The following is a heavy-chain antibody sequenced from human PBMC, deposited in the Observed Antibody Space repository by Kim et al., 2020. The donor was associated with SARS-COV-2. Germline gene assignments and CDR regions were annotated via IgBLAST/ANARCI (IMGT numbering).Heavy chain of an antibody. D-gene: IGHD3-16*02. Sequence: PSLTSRVTISVDKSKNQFSLKLSSVTAADTAVYYCARGLGGSYRADWFDPWGQGTLVTVSS. J-gene: IGHJ5*02. CDR3: ARGLGGSYRADWFDP. V-gene: IGHV4-4*02.